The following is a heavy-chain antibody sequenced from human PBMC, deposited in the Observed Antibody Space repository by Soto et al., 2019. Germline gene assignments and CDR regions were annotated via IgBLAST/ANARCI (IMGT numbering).Heavy chain of an antibody. CDR2: INPSGGRT. V-gene: IGHV1-46*01. J-gene: IGHJ3*02. D-gene: IGHD2-21*02. CDR1: GYMFTRYY. CDR3: ARVESCGGPCYSDPPYAFDI. Sequence: QVHLVQTAAHVKRPGASVNISCKASGYMFTRYYIHWVRQAPGQGLQWMGMINPSGGRTKYAQLFQGRVTMTADPSTNTAHMALSSLRSAETAVFYCARVESCGGPCYSDPPYAFDIWGQGTVVTCSS.